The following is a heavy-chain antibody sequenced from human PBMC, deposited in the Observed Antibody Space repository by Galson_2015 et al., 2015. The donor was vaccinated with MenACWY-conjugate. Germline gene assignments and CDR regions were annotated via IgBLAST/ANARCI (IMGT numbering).Heavy chain of an antibody. D-gene: IGHD3-9*01. CDR3: ERGYRLVILRSLNYFDY. V-gene: IGHV1-18*01. CDR1: GYTFTSYG. Sequence: SVKVSCKASGYTFTSYGISWVRQAPGQGLEWMGWISAYNGNTNYPQKLQGRVTMTTDTSTRIAYMELRSLRSDDTAVYYCERGYRLVILRSLNYFDYWGQGTLVTVSS. CDR2: ISAYNGNT. J-gene: IGHJ4*02.